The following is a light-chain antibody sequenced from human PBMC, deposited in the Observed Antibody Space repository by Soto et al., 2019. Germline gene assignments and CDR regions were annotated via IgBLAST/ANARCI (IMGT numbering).Light chain of an antibody. CDR2: ATS. Sequence: EVVLTQSPATLSLSPGEGATLSCRASQSIGNYLAWYQQKPGQAPRLLIYATSNRATVIPARFSGSASGTDFTLAISSLGREDFAVYYCQQRSSSPFTFGHGTKVDI. CDR1: QSIGNY. V-gene: IGKV3-11*01. CDR3: QQRSSSPFT. J-gene: IGKJ3*01.